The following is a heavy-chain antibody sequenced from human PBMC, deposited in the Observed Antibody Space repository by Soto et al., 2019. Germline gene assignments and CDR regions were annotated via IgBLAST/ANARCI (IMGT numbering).Heavy chain of an antibody. V-gene: IGHV1-3*01. CDR3: ARENEGGSGSYYNLFYYYYGMDV. CDR1: GYTVTSYA. D-gene: IGHD3-10*01. Sequence: QVQLVQSGAEVKKPGASVKVSCKASGYTVTSYAMHWVRQAPGQRLEWMGWINAGNGNTKYSQKFQGRVTITRDTSASTAYMELSSLRSEDTAVYYCARENEGGSGSYYNLFYYYYGMDVWGQGTTVTVSS. J-gene: IGHJ6*02. CDR2: INAGNGNT.